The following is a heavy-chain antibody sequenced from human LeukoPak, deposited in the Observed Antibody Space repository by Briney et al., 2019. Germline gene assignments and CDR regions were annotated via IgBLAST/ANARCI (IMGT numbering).Heavy chain of an antibody. CDR3: AKDGKVPDNFDY. J-gene: IGHJ4*02. V-gene: IGHV3-30*18. Sequence: GGSLRLSCAASGFTFSSYGMHWVRKAPGKGLEWVAVISYDGSNKYYADSMKGRFTISRDNSKNTLYLQMNSLRAEDTAVYYCAKDGKVPDNFDYWGRGTLVTVSS. D-gene: IGHD2-2*01. CDR1: GFTFSSYG. CDR2: ISYDGSNK.